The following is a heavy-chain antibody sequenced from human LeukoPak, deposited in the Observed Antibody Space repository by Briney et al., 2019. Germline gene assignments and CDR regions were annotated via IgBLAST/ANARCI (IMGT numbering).Heavy chain of an antibody. J-gene: IGHJ4*02. CDR1: GGSISSYY. D-gene: IGHD3-9*01. CDR3: PRDEARTGYIHY. CDR2: IYISGTT. V-gene: IGHV4-4*07. Sequence: SETLSLTCTVSGGSISSYYWSWVRQTAGKGLDWIGRIYISGTTNYNPSLKSRVTMSPDTSKNQLSLRLTSVTAADTAVYYCPRDEARTGYIHYWGQGTLITVSS.